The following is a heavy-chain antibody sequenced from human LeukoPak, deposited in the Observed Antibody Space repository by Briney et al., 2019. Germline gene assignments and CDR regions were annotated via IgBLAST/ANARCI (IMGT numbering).Heavy chain of an antibody. CDR1: GFTFSSYA. CDR2: ISSNGGST. Sequence: TGGSLRLSCAASGFTFSSYAMHWVRQAPGKGLEYVSAISSNGGSTYYANSVKGRFTISRDNSKNTLYLQMGSPRAEDMAVYYCARGVTDSSSSVPFTPPDYWGQGTLVTVSS. V-gene: IGHV3-64*01. J-gene: IGHJ4*02. CDR3: ARGVTDSSSSVPFTPPDY. D-gene: IGHD6-6*01.